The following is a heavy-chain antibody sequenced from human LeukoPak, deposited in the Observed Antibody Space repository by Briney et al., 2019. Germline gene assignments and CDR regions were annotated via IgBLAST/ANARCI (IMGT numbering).Heavy chain of an antibody. Sequence: GGSLRLSCAASGFTFSSYGMHWVRQAPGKGLEWVAFIRYDGSNKYYADSVKGRFTISRDNSKNTLYLQMNSLRAEDTAVYYCARGSTVYDPLDMDVWGKGTTVTVSS. CDR2: IRYDGSNK. V-gene: IGHV3-30*02. J-gene: IGHJ6*03. D-gene: IGHD3-3*01. CDR3: ARGSTVYDPLDMDV. CDR1: GFTFSSYG.